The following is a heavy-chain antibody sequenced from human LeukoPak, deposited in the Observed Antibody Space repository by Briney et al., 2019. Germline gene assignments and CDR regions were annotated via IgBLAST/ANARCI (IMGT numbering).Heavy chain of an antibody. CDR2: IYYSGST. CDR1: GGSISSYY. J-gene: IGHJ6*03. D-gene: IGHD5-18*01. V-gene: IGHV4-59*01. CDR3: ARGRIKLWFRRRSYYMEV. Sequence: PSETLSLTCTVSGGSISSYYWSWIRQPPGKGLEWIGYIYYSGSTNYNPSLKSRVTISVNTCKNQFSFKLDSLTTPDTAVYYCARGRIKLWFRRRSYYMEVWGKGTTVTISS.